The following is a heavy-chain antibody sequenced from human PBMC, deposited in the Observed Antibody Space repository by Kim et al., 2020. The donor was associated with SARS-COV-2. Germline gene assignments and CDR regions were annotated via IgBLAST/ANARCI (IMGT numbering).Heavy chain of an antibody. D-gene: IGHD2-15*01. CDR2: HI. Sequence: HISYPDSVKRRFIVSRDNTKSTLYVQMNSLKPEDTAVYYCLAEIGGRSFGHWGQGTLVTVSS. J-gene: IGHJ4*02. V-gene: IGHV3-30*01. CDR3: LAEIGGRSFGH.